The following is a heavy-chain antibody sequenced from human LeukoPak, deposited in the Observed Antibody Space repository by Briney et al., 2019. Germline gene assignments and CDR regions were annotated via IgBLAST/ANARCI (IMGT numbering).Heavy chain of an antibody. Sequence: SQTLFLTCAVSGGSISSFYWSWVRQPPGKGLEWIGNIHYNGSANYNPSLRSRVTISVDTSKTQFSLRLTSVTAADTAVYYCARDTWKAYFDSGTYQTTYYGMDFWGQGTTVTVSS. CDR2: IHYNGSA. V-gene: IGHV4-59*01. CDR3: ARDTWKAYFDSGTYQTTYYGMDF. CDR1: GGSISSFY. D-gene: IGHD3-10*01. J-gene: IGHJ6*02.